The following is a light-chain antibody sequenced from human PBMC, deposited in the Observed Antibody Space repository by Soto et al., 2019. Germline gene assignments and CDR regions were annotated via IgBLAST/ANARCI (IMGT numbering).Light chain of an antibody. Sequence: EIVLTQSPGILSLSPGERATLSCRASQSVSNDFLAWYQQKPGQAPRLLIYDASNRATGIPARFSGSGSGTDFTLTINSLEPEDFAVYYCQQRTNWPITFGQGTRLEI. J-gene: IGKJ5*01. V-gene: IGKV3-11*01. CDR1: QSVSNDF. CDR2: DAS. CDR3: QQRTNWPIT.